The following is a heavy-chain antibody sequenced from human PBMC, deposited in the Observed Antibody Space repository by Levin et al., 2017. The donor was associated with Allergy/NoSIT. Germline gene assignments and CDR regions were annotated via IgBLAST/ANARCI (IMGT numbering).Heavy chain of an antibody. D-gene: IGHD1-7*01. CDR3: ASVGITGTTLSKRVWFDP. J-gene: IGHJ5*02. V-gene: IGHV3-33*01. CDR2: IWYDGSNK. CDR1: GFTFSSYG. Sequence: GGSLRLSCAASGFTFSSYGMHWVRQAPGKGLEWVAVIWYDGSNKYYADSVKGRFTISRDNSKNTLYLQMNSLRAEDTAVYYCASVGITGTTLSKRVWFDPWGQGTLVTVSS.